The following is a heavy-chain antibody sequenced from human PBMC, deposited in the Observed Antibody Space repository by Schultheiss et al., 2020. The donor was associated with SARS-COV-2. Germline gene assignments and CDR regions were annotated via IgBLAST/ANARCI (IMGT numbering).Heavy chain of an antibody. J-gene: IGHJ4*02. CDR3: ARAEYNWNAGDY. Sequence: GESLKISCAASGFTFSDYYMSWIRQAPGKGLEWVSYVSGSGSIIYDADSVKGRFTISRDNAKNTLYLQMNSLRAEDTAVYYCARAEYNWNAGDYWGQGTLVTVSS. D-gene: IGHD1-1*01. CDR2: VSGSGSII. V-gene: IGHV3-11*04. CDR1: GFTFSDYY.